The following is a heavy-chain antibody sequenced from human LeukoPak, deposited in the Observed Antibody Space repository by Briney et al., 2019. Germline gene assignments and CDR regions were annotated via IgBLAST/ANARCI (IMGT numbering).Heavy chain of an antibody. CDR3: AKEITSKYYYYYGMDV. J-gene: IGHJ6*02. CDR1: GFTFSSYA. Sequence: GGSLRLSCAASGFTFSSYAMSWVRQAPGKGLEWVSAISGSGGSTYYADSVKGRFTISRDNSKNTLYLQMNSLGAEDTAVYYCAKEITSKYYYYYGMDVWGQGTTVTVSS. D-gene: IGHD3-16*01. V-gene: IGHV3-23*01. CDR2: ISGSGGST.